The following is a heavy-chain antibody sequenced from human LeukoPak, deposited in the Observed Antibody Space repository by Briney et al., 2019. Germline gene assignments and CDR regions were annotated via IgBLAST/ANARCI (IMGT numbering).Heavy chain of an antibody. CDR2: ISTNGGST. J-gene: IGHJ4*02. V-gene: IGHV3-64*01. D-gene: IGHD5-12*01. Sequence: GGSLRLSCAASGFTFNSYTMHWVRQAPGKGLEYVSAISTNGGSTYYANSVKGRFTISRDNSKNTLYLQMGSLRPEDMAVYYCARAPLSGYYFDCWGQGTLVTVSS. CDR3: ARAPLSGYYFDC. CDR1: GFTFNSYT.